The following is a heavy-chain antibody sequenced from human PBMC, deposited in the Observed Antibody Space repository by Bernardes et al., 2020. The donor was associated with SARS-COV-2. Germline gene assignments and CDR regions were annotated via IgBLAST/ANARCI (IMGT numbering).Heavy chain of an antibody. Sequence: GGSLRLSCAASGFTFSSYAMSWVRQAPGKGLEWVSGISHSGDRTNYAGSVKGRFTISRDTSKSTLYLQMNSLRAEDTAVYYCAKGRDSGYLVPLDYWGQGTLVNVSS. CDR3: AKGRDSGYLVPLDY. J-gene: IGHJ4*02. CDR1: GFTFSSYA. CDR2: ISHSGDRT. D-gene: IGHD3-22*01. V-gene: IGHV3-23*01.